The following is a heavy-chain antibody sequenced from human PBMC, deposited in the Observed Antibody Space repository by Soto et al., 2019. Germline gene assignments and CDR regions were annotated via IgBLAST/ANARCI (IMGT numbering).Heavy chain of an antibody. CDR2: MNPNSGNT. CDR3: ARGLEWSRSLDP. J-gene: IGHJ5*02. Sequence: QVQLVQSGAEVKKPGASVKVSCKASGYTFTSYDINWVRPATGQGLEWMGWMNPNSGNTGYAQKFQGRVTMTRNTSISTAYKELSSLRSEDTAVYYCARGLEWSRSLDPWGQGTLVTVSS. V-gene: IGHV1-8*01. D-gene: IGHD3-3*01. CDR1: GYTFTSYD.